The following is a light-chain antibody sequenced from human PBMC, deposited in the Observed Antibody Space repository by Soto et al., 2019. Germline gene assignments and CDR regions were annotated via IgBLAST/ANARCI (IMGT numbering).Light chain of an antibody. Sequence: QLVLTQSPSASASLVASVKLTCTLSSGHSSYAIAWHQQQPEKGPRYLMKLNSDGSHSKGDGIPDRFSGSSSGAERYLTISSLQSEDEADYYCQTWGTGSGVFGGGTKLTVL. CDR1: SGHSSYA. V-gene: IGLV4-69*01. J-gene: IGLJ3*02. CDR2: LNSDGSH. CDR3: QTWGTGSGV.